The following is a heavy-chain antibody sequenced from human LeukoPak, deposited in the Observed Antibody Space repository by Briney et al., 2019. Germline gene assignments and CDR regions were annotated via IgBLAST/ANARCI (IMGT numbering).Heavy chain of an antibody. CDR3: ARRFRTSATLNQDVYDM. CDR2: IFGNVSP. D-gene: IGHD3-3*01. CDR1: GGSISDYY. V-gene: IGHV4-4*09. J-gene: IGHJ3*02. Sequence: PPETLSLTCTVSGGSISDYYWGWIRHPPGKGLEWIGHIFGNVSPDYNPSLKSRVTITTDTSKNQFSLQLSSVTAADTAMYFCARRFRTSATLNQDVYDMGGQGRVVTVSS.